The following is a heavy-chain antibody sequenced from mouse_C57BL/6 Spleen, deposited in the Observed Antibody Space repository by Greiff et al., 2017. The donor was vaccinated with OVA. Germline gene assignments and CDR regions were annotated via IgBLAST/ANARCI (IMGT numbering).Heavy chain of an antibody. Sequence: QVQLQQPGAELVKPGASVKMSCKASGYTFTSYWITWVKQRPGQGLEWIGDIYPGSGSTNYNEKFKSKATLTVDTSSSTAYMQLSSLTSEDSAVYFYASPRWIYDGYYGAMDYWGQGTSVTVSS. CDR2: IYPGSGST. CDR1: GYTFTSYW. J-gene: IGHJ4*01. CDR3: ASPRWIYDGYYGAMDY. V-gene: IGHV1-55*01. D-gene: IGHD2-3*01.